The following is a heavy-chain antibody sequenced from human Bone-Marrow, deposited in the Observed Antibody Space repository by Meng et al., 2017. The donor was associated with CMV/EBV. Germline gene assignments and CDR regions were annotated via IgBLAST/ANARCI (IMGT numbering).Heavy chain of an antibody. J-gene: IGHJ5*02. CDR3: AIVVVIANWFDP. V-gene: IGHV4-39*07. D-gene: IGHD3-22*01. Sequence: SETLSLTCTVSGASIRSSSYYWGWIRQPPGKGPEWIGSIYYSGSTYYNPSLKSRVTISVDTSKNQFSLKLSSVTAADTAVYYCAIVVVIANWFDPWGPGTLVTVYS. CDR2: IYYSGST. CDR1: GASIRSSSYY.